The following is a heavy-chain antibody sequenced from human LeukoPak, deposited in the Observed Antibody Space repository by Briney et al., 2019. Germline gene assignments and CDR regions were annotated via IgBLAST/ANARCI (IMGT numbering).Heavy chain of an antibody. J-gene: IGHJ4*02. CDR3: AKASFGVVTALDY. CDR1: GFTFSSYG. V-gene: IGHV3-48*01. CDR2: FSSSSSTI. Sequence: GGSLRLSCAASGFTFSSYGMHWVRQAPGKGLEWVSYFSSSSSTIYYADSVKGRFTISRDNAKNSLYLQMNSLRAEDTAVYYCAKASFGVVTALDYWGQGTLVTVSS. D-gene: IGHD3-3*01.